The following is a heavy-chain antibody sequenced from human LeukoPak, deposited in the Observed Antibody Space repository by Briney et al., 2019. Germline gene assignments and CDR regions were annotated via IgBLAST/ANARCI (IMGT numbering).Heavy chain of an antibody. Sequence: ASVKVSCKASGYTFTSYDINWVRQATGQGLEWMGWMNPNSGNTGYAQNFQGRVTMTRNTSISTAYMELSSLGSEDTAVYYCAGGPRYCSSTSCPGYNWFDPWGQGSLVTVSS. D-gene: IGHD2-2*01. CDR1: GYTFTSYD. CDR3: AGGPRYCSSTSCPGYNWFDP. CDR2: MNPNSGNT. V-gene: IGHV1-8*01. J-gene: IGHJ5*02.